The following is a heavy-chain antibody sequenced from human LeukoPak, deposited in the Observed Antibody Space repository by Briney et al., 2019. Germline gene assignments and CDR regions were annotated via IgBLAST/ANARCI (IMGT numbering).Heavy chain of an antibody. CDR3: ARGRGSGSSDI. CDR1: GFTFSSYW. CDR2: INGDGSST. Sequence: GSLRLSCAASGFTFSSYWMHWVRQAPEKGLVWVSRINGDGSSTTYADSVKGRFTISRDNAKNTLYLQMNSLRAEDTAVYYCARGRGSGSSDIWGQGTMVTVSS. J-gene: IGHJ3*02. D-gene: IGHD3-10*01. V-gene: IGHV3-74*01.